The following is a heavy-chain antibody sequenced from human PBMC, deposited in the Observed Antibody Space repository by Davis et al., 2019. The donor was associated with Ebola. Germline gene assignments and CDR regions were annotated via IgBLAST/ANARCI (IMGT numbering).Heavy chain of an antibody. CDR3: ARGRKRHDGSGYYYNY. D-gene: IGHD3-22*01. V-gene: IGHV4-34*01. Sequence: MPSETLSLTCAVYGGSFSGYYWSWIRQPPGKGLEWIGEINHSGSTNYNPSLKSRVTISVDTSKNQFSLKLSSVTAADTAVYYCARGRKRHDGSGYYYNYWGQGTLVTVSS. CDR1: GGSFSGYY. J-gene: IGHJ4*02. CDR2: INHSGST.